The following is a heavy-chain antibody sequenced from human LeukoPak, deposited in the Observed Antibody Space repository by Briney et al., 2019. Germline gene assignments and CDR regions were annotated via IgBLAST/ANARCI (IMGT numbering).Heavy chain of an antibody. V-gene: IGHV3-23*01. J-gene: IGHJ6*03. CDR2: ISGSGGSP. Sequence: TGGSLRLSCAASGFTFSSYAMSWVRQAPGQGMEWVSVISGSGGSPYYADSVKGRFTISRDNSKNTLYLQMNSLRAEDTAVYYCAKGGYNYVNYYYYYMDVWGKGTTVIVSS. CDR3: AKGGYNYVNYYYYYMDV. CDR1: GFTFSSYA. D-gene: IGHD5-18*01.